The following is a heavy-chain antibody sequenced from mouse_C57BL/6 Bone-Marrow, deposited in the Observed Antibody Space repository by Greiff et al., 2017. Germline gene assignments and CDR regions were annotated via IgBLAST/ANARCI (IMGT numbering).Heavy chain of an antibody. Sequence: QVQLQQSGPGLVQPSQSLSITCTVSGFSLTSYGVHWVRQSPGKGLEWLGVIWRGGSTDYNAAFISRLSISTDKSKSQVFFKMNSLQADDTAIYDCARKGWDYYGSSYGWYFDVWGTGTTVTVSS. J-gene: IGHJ1*03. CDR2: IWRGGST. CDR1: GFSLTSYG. CDR3: ARKGWDYYGSSYGWYFDV. D-gene: IGHD1-1*01. V-gene: IGHV2-2*01.